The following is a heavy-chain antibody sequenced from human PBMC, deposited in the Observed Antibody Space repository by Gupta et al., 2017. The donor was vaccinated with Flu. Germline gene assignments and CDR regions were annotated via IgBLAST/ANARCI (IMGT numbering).Heavy chain of an antibody. Sequence: EVQLVESGGGLVQPGGSLRLSCAASGFTFSSYSMNWVRQAPGKGLEWVSYISSSSSTIYYADSVKGRFTISRDNAKNSLYLQMNSLRDEDTAVYYCARGPRAYCGGDCYSFDYWGQGTLVTVSS. CDR1: GFTFSSYS. J-gene: IGHJ4*02. D-gene: IGHD2-21*02. CDR3: ARGPRAYCGGDCYSFDY. CDR2: ISSSSSTI. V-gene: IGHV3-48*02.